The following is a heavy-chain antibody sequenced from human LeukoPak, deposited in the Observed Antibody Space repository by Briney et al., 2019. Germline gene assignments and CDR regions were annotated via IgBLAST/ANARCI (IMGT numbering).Heavy chain of an antibody. D-gene: IGHD2-15*01. J-gene: IGHJ3*02. V-gene: IGHV3-23*01. CDR2: ISGSVSGSGNST. Sequence: GGSLRLSCAASGFSFGSYAMSWVRQAPGKGLEWVSEISGSVSGSGNSTHYADSVKGRFTISRDNSKKTLFLQMNSLRAEDTAVYYCAKGQVEHDGALDIWGQGTVVTVSS. CDR3: AKGQVEHDGALDI. CDR1: GFSFGSYA.